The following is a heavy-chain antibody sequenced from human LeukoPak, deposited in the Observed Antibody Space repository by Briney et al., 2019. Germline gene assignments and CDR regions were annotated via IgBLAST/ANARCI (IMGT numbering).Heavy chain of an antibody. CDR2: ISAYNGNT. CDR1: GYTFTSYG. CDR3: AKSLRYFDPRGYGMDV. D-gene: IGHD3-9*01. V-gene: IGHV1-18*01. J-gene: IGHJ6*02. Sequence: ASVKVSCKASGYTFTSYGITCVRQAPGQGLEWMGWISAYNGNTNYAQKLQGRVTMTTDTSTSTAYMELRSLRSDDTAVYYCAKSLRYFDPRGYGMDVWGQGTTVTVSS.